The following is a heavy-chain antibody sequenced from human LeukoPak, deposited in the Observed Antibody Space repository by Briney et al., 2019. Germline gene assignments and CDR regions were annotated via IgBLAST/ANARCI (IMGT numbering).Heavy chain of an antibody. CDR3: ARDRSFSSPDAFDI. D-gene: IGHD6-6*01. J-gene: IGHJ3*02. Sequence: ASVTVSCKASGGTFSSYSLSWVRQAPGQGLEWMGGIIPIFGTANNAQKFRGRVTITTDESTSTVYMELSSLRSEDTAVYYCARDRSFSSPDAFDIWGQGTMVTVSS. CDR1: GGTFSSYS. CDR2: IIPIFGTA. V-gene: IGHV1-69*05.